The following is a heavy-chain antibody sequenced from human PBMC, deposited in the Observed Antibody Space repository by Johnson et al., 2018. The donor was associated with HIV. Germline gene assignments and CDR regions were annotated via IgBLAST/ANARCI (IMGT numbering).Heavy chain of an antibody. CDR1: GFTFSNYP. CDR3: AKDTGAYYYDSSGYWDAFDI. J-gene: IGHJ3*02. V-gene: IGHV3-30*04. CDR2: ISFDGSNK. Sequence: QVQLVESGGGLVKPGGSLRLSCAASGFTFSNYPMHWVRQAPGKGLEWVAVISFDGSNKYYADSVKGRFTISRDNSKNTLYLQMNSLRAEDTAVYYCAKDTGAYYYDSSGYWDAFDIWGQGTMVTVSS. D-gene: IGHD3-22*01.